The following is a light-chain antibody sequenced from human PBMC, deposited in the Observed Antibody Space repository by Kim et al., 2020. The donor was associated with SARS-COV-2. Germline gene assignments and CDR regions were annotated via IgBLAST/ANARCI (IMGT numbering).Light chain of an antibody. V-gene: IGKV3-15*01. Sequence: PRERAHLSSTARPGVSSSVAWYSQKHDQAPRLLIYGVSSRATAIPARFSASGSGTEFTLTISSLQSEDFAVYYCQQYTDWPPGTFCPGTKGE. CDR1: PGVSSS. CDR2: GVS. J-gene: IGKJ1*01. CDR3: QQYTDWPPGT.